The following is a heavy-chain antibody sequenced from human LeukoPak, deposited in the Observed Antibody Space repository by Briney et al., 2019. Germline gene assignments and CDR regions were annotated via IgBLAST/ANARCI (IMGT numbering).Heavy chain of an antibody. Sequence: SVKVSCKASGGTFSSYAISWVRQAPGQGLEWMGRIIPILGIANYAQKFQGRVTFTADKSTSTAYMELSSLRSEDTAVYYCARDVGQDIVVVPAARGWFDPWGQGTLVTVSS. CDR3: ARDVGQDIVVVPAARGWFDP. CDR1: GGTFSSYA. V-gene: IGHV1-69*04. CDR2: IIPILGIA. D-gene: IGHD2-2*01. J-gene: IGHJ5*02.